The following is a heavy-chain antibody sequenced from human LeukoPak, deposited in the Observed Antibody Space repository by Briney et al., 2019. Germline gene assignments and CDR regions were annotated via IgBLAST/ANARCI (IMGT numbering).Heavy chain of an antibody. V-gene: IGHV3-74*01. CDR3: VRGGSGSSYGEFAS. J-gene: IGHJ5*01. CDR2: IHTDGSST. Sequence: PGGSLRLSCRASGFTFGSYWMHWIRQAPGKGLIRVSRIHTDGSSTNYAESVKGRFTISRDNAKNTLYLQMNSLTAEDTGVYYCVRGGSGSSYGEFASWGQGILVTVSS. D-gene: IGHD5-18*01. CDR1: GFTFGSYW.